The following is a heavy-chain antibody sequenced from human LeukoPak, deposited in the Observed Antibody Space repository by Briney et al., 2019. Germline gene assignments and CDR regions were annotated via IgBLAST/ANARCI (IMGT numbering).Heavy chain of an antibody. J-gene: IGHJ4*02. D-gene: IGHD5-18*01. V-gene: IGHV3-7*01. CDR3: ARGFPRYSYGWPEDY. CDR1: GFTFSSYW. Sequence: GGSLRLSCAASGFTFSSYWMSWVRQAPGKGLEWVANIKQDGSEKYYVDSAKGRFTISRDNAKNSLYLQMNSLRAEDTAVYYCARGFPRYSYGWPEDYWGQGTLVTVSS. CDR2: IKQDGSEK.